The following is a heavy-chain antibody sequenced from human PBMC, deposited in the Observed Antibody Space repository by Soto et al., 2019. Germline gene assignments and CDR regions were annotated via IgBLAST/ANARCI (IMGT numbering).Heavy chain of an antibody. CDR2: IYYSGNT. Sequence: SETLSLTCTVSGCSINSGGYYWSWIRQHPGKGLEWIGYIYYSGNTYYNPSLKSRVTISIDTSKNQFSLKLSSVTAADTAVYYCAREVMNYNDSSGYCMRNAMDVWVQGTTVT. J-gene: IGHJ6*02. CDR1: GCSINSGGYY. CDR3: AREVMNYNDSSGYCMRNAMDV. V-gene: IGHV4-31*03. D-gene: IGHD3-22*01.